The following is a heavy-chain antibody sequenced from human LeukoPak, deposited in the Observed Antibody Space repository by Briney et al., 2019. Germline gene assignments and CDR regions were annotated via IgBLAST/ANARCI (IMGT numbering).Heavy chain of an antibody. V-gene: IGHV3-23*01. CDR2: ISGSGGST. CDR3: AKEAATTWFPADAFDI. CDR1: GFTFSSYA. D-gene: IGHD1-26*01. Sequence: GGSLRLSCAASGFTFSSYAMSWVRQAPGKGLEWVSAISGSGGSTYYADSVKGRFTISRDNSKNTLYLQMNSLRAEDTAVYYCAKEAATTWFPADAFDIWGQGTMVTVSS. J-gene: IGHJ3*02.